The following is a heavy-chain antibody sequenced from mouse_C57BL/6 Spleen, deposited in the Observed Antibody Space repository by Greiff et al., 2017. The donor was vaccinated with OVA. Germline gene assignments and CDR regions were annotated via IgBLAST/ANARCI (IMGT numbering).Heavy chain of an antibody. CDR1: GYAFSSYW. CDR3: ARGDYDPVYFDY. CDR2: IYPGDGDT. V-gene: IGHV1-80*01. Sequence: VQRVESGAELVKPGASVKISCKASGYAFSSYWMNWVKQRPGKGLEWIGQIYPGDGDTNYNGKFKGKATLTADKSSSTAYMQLSSLTSEDSAVYFCARGDYDPVYFDYWGQGTTLTVSS. J-gene: IGHJ2*01. D-gene: IGHD2-4*01.